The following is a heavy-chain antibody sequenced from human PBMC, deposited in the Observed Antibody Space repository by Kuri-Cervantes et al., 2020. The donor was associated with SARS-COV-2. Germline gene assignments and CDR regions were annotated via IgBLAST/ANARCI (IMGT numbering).Heavy chain of an antibody. D-gene: IGHD2-2*03. CDR2: ISGSGDSR. Sequence: GGSLRLSCGASGFTFSSYAMNWVRQAPGKGLEWVSAISGSGDSRYYADSVKGRFTISRDNSKNTFYLQMNSLTADDTAVYYCAKEGLGHCSTTSCYPDSWGQGTLVTVSS. CDR3: AKEGLGHCSTTSCYPDS. V-gene: IGHV3-23*01. CDR1: GFTFSSYA. J-gene: IGHJ5*01.